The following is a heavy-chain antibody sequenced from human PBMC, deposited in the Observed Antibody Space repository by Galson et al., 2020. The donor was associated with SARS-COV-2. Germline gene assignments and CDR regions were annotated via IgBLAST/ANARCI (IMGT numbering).Heavy chain of an antibody. CDR3: ARSTALVVPAAIWGSGYYYYGMDV. Sequence: SVKVSCKASGGTFSSYAISWVRQAPGQGLEWMGGIIPIFGTANYAQKFQGRVTITADESTSTAYMELSSLRSEDTAVYYCARSTALVVPAAIWGSGYYYYGMDVWGQGTTVTVSS. D-gene: IGHD2-2*02. CDR2: IIPIFGTA. CDR1: GGTFSSYA. J-gene: IGHJ6*02. V-gene: IGHV1-69*13.